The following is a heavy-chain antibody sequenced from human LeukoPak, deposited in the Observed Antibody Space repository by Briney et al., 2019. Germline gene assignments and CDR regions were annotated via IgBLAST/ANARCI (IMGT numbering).Heavy chain of an antibody. V-gene: IGHV3-23*01. J-gene: IGHJ6*03. D-gene: IGHD3-3*01. CDR2: ISGSGGST. Sequence: GGSLRLSCAASGFTFSSYAMSWVRQAPGKGLEWVSAISGSGGSTYYADSVKGRFTISRDNSKNTLYLQMNSLRAEDTAVYYCAKDRTYDFWSGHPRGYYYMDVWGKGTTVTVSS. CDR3: AKDRTYDFWSGHPRGYYYMDV. CDR1: GFTFSSYA.